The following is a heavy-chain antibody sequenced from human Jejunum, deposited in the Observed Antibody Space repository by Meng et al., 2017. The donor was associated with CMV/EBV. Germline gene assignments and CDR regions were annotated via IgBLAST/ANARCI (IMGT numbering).Heavy chain of an antibody. CDR2: ISPTGGTM. V-gene: IGHV3-11*01. Sequence: SLGLSWAAPGFPFRAYCLSWNRQAPGKGLEWVSYISPTGGTMYYADSVKGRFTISRDNAKNSLYLQMNRLRAEDTAVYYCASYVYWGQGTLGTVSS. CDR1: GFPFRAYC. D-gene: IGHD3-16*01. CDR3: ASYVY. J-gene: IGHJ4*02.